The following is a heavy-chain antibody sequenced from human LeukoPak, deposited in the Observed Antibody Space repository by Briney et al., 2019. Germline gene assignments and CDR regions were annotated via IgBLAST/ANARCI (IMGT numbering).Heavy chain of an antibody. Sequence: AASVKVSCKASGYTFTSYGISWARQAPGQGLEWMGWISAYNGNTNYAQKLQGRVTMTTDTSTSTAYMELRSLRSDDTAVYYCARDATGKRGYYYGSGSYPWGQGTLVTVSS. V-gene: IGHV1-18*01. D-gene: IGHD3-10*01. CDR3: ARDATGKRGYYYGSGSYP. CDR2: ISAYNGNT. J-gene: IGHJ4*02. CDR1: GYTFTSYG.